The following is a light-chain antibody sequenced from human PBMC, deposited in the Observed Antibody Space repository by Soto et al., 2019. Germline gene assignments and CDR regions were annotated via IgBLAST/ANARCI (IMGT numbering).Light chain of an antibody. CDR3: QQLFTYPPT. J-gene: IGKJ3*01. V-gene: IGKV1-5*03. Sequence: DVQMTQSPSTLSASVGDRVIITCRASQSISTWLAWYQQKPGKAPKILIHKASSLESGVPSRFSGSGSGTEYPLTISSLQPDDFATYYCQQLFTYPPTFGPGTKVDIK. CDR2: KAS. CDR1: QSISTW.